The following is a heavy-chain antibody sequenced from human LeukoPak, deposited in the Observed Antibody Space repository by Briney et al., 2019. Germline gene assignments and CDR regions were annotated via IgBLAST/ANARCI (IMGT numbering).Heavy chain of an antibody. Sequence: SETLSLTCVVSGGSISGYHWGWIRQPPGKGLEWIGYISYTGITRDNPSLRSRVFMSVDTSKNQFSLRLSSVTAADTAEYFCARRDYSGILPYAFDVWGQGTLVAVSS. V-gene: IGHV4-59*08. D-gene: IGHD4-23*01. CDR3: ARRDYSGILPYAFDV. CDR1: GGSISGYH. J-gene: IGHJ3*01. CDR2: ISYTGIT.